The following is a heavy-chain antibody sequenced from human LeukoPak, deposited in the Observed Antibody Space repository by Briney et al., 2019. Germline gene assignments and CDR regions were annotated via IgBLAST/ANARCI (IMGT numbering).Heavy chain of an antibody. CDR2: ISYDGSNK. Sequence: GGCLRLSCAASVFTFSSYAMHWVRQAPCKGLEWVTVISYDGSNKYYADSVKGRFTISRDNSKNTLYLQMNSVRAEDTAVYYCARDGGRWFPSDYWGQGTLVTVSS. V-gene: IGHV3-30*04. D-gene: IGHD4-23*01. CDR3: ARDGGRWFPSDY. J-gene: IGHJ4*02. CDR1: VFTFSSYA.